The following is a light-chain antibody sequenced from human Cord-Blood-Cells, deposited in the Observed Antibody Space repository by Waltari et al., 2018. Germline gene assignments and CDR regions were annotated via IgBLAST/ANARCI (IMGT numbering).Light chain of an antibody. J-gene: IGLJ1*01. Sequence: QSVPTQPPSVSCAPGQRVTISCTRCSPNMGAGYDVHSYQQLPVTAPKLLIYGNSTRPSGVPDRFSGSKSGTSASLAITGLQAEDEADYYCQSYDSSLSGYVFGTGTKVTVL. CDR1: SPNMGAGYD. V-gene: IGLV1-40*01. CDR3: QSYDSSLSGYV. CDR2: GNS.